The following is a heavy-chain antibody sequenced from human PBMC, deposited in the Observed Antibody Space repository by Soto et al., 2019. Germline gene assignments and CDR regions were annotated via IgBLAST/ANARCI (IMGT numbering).Heavy chain of an antibody. V-gene: IGHV1-8*01. CDR2: MNPNSGNT. D-gene: IGHD3-10*01. CDR3: ARVGDGSGSYLYYFDY. J-gene: IGHJ4*02. CDR1: GYTFTSYD. Sequence: QVQLVQSGAEVKKPGASVKVSCKASGYTFTSYDINWVRQATGQGLEWMGWMNPNSGNTGYAQKFQGRVTMTRNTSISTAYMELSSLRSEDTAVYYCARVGDGSGSYLYYFDYWGQGTLVTVSS.